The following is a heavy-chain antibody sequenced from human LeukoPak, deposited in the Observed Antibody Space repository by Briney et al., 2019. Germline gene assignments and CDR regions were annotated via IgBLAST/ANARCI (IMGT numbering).Heavy chain of an antibody. CDR1: GGSVSSGSYY. CDR2: IYYSAST. V-gene: IGHV4-61*01. D-gene: IGHD2-15*01. CDR3: ARGPRYCSGDSCYAFYAFDN. J-gene: IGHJ3*02. Sequence: SETLSLTCTVSGGSVSSGSYYWSWIRQPPGKGLEWVGYIYYSASTNYNPSLKSRVIISVDTSKNQFSLKLSSVTAADTAVYYCARGPRYCSGDSCYAFYAFDNWGQGTMVTVSS.